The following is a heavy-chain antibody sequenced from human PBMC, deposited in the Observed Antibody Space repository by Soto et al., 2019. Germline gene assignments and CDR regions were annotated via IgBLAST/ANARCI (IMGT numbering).Heavy chain of an antibody. CDR1: GYTFTSYG. J-gene: IGHJ4*02. CDR3: ASNYYDCSGYYYFDY. D-gene: IGHD3-22*01. CDR2: ISAYNGNT. Sequence: ASVKVSCKASGYTFTSYGISWVRQAPGQGLEWMGWISAYNGNTNYAQKHQGRVTMTTDTSTSTAYMELRILRSDYMAVYYFASNYYDCSGYYYFDYCGQGTLVTVSS. V-gene: IGHV1-18*03.